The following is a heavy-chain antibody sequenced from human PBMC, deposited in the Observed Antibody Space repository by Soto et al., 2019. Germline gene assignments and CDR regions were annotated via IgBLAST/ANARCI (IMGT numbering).Heavy chain of an antibody. CDR2: IYPSDSDS. CDR1: GYSFTSFW. Sequence: PGESLKISCKGSGYSFTSFWIGWVRQMPGKGLEWMGIIYPSDSDSRYSPSFQGQVTISVDKSISTAYLQWSSLKASDTAIYYWARWGSSARYYGMDVWGQGTTGTVSS. V-gene: IGHV5-51*01. CDR3: ARWGSSARYYGMDV. D-gene: IGHD3-16*01. J-gene: IGHJ6*02.